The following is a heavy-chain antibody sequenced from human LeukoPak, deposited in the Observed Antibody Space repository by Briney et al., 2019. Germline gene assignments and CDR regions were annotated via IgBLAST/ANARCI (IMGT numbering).Heavy chain of an antibody. CDR1: GYSISSGYY. V-gene: IGHV4-38-2*02. D-gene: IGHD6-13*01. J-gene: IGHJ4*02. Sequence: PSETLSLTCTVSGYSISSGYYWGWIRQPPGKGLEWIGSIYHSGTTYYNPSLKSRVTISVDTSKNQFSLKLSSVTAADTAVYYCARDGQQLGVDYWGQGTLVTVSS. CDR3: ARDGQQLGVDY. CDR2: IYHSGTT.